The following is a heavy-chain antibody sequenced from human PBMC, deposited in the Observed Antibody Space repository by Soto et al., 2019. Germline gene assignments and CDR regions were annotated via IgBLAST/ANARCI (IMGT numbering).Heavy chain of an antibody. Sequence: GESLKISCQGFGYSFTTSWVAWVRQMPGKGLEWMGIIYPGDSDTRYSPSFQGQVTISADKSISTAYLQWSSLKASDTAMCYCARLSKGGGFYYGDFDYWGQGTLVTVSS. CDR2: IYPGDSDT. CDR3: ARLSKGGGFYYGDFDY. CDR1: GYSFTTSW. J-gene: IGHJ4*02. V-gene: IGHV5-51*01. D-gene: IGHD3-22*01.